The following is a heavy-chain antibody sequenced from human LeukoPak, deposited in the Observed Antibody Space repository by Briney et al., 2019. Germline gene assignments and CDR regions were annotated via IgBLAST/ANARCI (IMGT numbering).Heavy chain of an antibody. CDR1: GFTFCDYA. Sequence: GGSLRLSCTASGFTFCDYAMSWFRQAPEKGLEWVGFIRSKAYGGTTEYAASVKGRFTISRDDSKSIAYLQMNSLKTEDTAVYYCTRERRGYSSGWSPRFFDYWGQGTLVTVSS. D-gene: IGHD6-19*01. CDR3: TRERRGYSSGWSPRFFDY. CDR2: IRSKAYGGTT. V-gene: IGHV3-49*03. J-gene: IGHJ4*02.